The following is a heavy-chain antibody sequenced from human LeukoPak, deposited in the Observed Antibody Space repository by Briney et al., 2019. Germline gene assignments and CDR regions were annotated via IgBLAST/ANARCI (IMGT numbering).Heavy chain of an antibody. D-gene: IGHD2-15*01. J-gene: IGHJ4*02. CDR3: ASRDPCSGGTCYALAH. CDR1: GFTFSSYA. V-gene: IGHV3-23*01. Sequence: GGSLRLSCAASGFTFSSYAMSWVRQAPGKGLEWVSAISGSGGSTYYADSVKGRFTISRDNSKNTLYLQMNSLRAEDTAVYYCASRDPCSGGTCYALAHWGQGTLVTVSS. CDR2: ISGSGGST.